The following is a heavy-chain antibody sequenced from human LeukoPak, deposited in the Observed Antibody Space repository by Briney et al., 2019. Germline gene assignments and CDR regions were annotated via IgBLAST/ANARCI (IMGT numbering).Heavy chain of an antibody. D-gene: IGHD7-27*01. CDR1: GFTFSNYW. J-gene: IGHJ6*03. Sequence: GGSLRLSCGASGFTFSNYWMSWVRQVPGKGLEWVSGINWNGGSTGYADSVKGRFTISRDNAKNSLYLQMNSLRAEDTALYYCARDGAGDRNYYYYYMDVWGKGTTVTISS. CDR2: INWNGGST. V-gene: IGHV3-20*04. CDR3: ARDGAGDRNYYYYYMDV.